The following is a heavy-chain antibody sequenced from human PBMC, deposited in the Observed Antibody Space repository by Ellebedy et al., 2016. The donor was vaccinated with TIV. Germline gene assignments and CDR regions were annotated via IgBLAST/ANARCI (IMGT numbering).Heavy chain of an antibody. D-gene: IGHD1-7*01. J-gene: IGHJ6*02. V-gene: IGHV1-18*01. CDR3: ARDVGGELLKNYHYYGMDV. Sequence: AASVKVSCKASGYTFTISGISWVRQAPGQGLEWMGWISHYNGDTNYAQKFRGRVTITTDTSTSTAYMELRSLRSDDTAVYYCARDVGGELLKNYHYYGMDVWGQGTTVTVSS. CDR2: ISHYNGDT. CDR1: GYTFTISG.